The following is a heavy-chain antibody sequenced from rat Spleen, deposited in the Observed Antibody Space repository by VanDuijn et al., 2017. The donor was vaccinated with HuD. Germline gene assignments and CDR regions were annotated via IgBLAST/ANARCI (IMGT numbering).Heavy chain of an antibody. CDR1: GFTFSNYD. D-gene: IGHD5-1*01. CDR2: ITHVHDNT. CDR3: TRENWVLDY. V-gene: IGHV5-31*01. J-gene: IGHJ2*01. Sequence: EVQLVETGGGLVQPGSSLKLSCVASGFTFSNYDMAWVRQAPGKGLEWIASITHVHDNTYYPDSVKGRFTISRDNAKSTLYLQMNSLRSEDTATYYCTRENWVLDYWGQGVMVTVSS.